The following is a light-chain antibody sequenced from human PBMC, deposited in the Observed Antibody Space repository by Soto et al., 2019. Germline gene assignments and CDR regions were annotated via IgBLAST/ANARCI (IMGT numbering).Light chain of an antibody. CDR2: VAS. Sequence: EIVVTQSAAILPVSPGETTALYCRARQRVRSCLAWYQQKPGQAPRLLIFVASTGATGTPARFIGMGSGPDFTLTIGSLQSENLALYHCHQSSNSPITFGRGTRLEIK. V-gene: IGKV3-15*01. CDR3: HQSSNSPIT. J-gene: IGKJ5*01. CDR1: QRVRSC.